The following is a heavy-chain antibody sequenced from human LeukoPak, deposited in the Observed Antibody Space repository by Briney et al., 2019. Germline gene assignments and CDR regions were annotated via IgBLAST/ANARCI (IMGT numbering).Heavy chain of an antibody. CDR1: GFTFSSYA. CDR3: AKDPSYYYGSGSYEDY. Sequence: GGSLRLSCAASGFTFSSYAMSWVRQAPGKGLEWVSAISGSGGSTYYADSVKGRFTISRDNSKNTLYLQMNSLRAEDTAVYYCAKDPSYYYGSGSYEDYWGQGTLVTVSS. J-gene: IGHJ4*02. D-gene: IGHD3-10*01. CDR2: ISGSGGST. V-gene: IGHV3-23*01.